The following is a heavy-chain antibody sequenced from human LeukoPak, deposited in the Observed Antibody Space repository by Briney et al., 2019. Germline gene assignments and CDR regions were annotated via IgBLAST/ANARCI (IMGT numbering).Heavy chain of an antibody. CDR2: LSASGGTT. J-gene: IGHJ4*02. Sequence: GGSLRLSCAASGFTFNNYAMSWVRQAPGEGLDWVSALSASGGTTYYADSVKGRFTISRDNSRNTLYLQMNSLRAEDTALYYCAKDSLGYCSGGSCYTVAYWGQGTLVTVSS. D-gene: IGHD2-15*01. CDR1: GFTFNNYA. V-gene: IGHV3-23*01. CDR3: AKDSLGYCSGGSCYTVAY.